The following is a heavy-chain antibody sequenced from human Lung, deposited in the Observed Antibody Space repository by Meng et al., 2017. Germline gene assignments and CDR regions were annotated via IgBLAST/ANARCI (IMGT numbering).Heavy chain of an antibody. J-gene: IGHJ4*02. CDR2: INHSGST. CDR3: ARGPTTMAHDFDY. Sequence: QGQLQPWGPGLLKPSETLSLTCVVSGGSFSDYYWSWIRQPPGKGLEWIGEINHSGSTNYNPSLESRATISVDTSQNNLSLKLSSVTAADPAVYYCARGPTTMAHDFDYWGQGTLVTVSS. V-gene: IGHV4-34*01. D-gene: IGHD4-11*01. CDR1: GGSFSDYY.